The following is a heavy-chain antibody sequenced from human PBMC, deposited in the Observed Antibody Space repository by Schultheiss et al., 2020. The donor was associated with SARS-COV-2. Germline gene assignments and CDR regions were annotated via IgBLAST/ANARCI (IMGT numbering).Heavy chain of an antibody. CDR1: GGTIRSGESY. D-gene: IGHD4-23*01. J-gene: IGHJ5*02. Sequence: SETLSLTCTVSGGTIRSGESYWSWLRQSPGKGLEWFGYIYYSGSTNYNPSLKSRVTISVDTSKNQFSLKLTSVIAADTAVYYCAGRRSGGNWWLDTWGQGTLVTVSS. CDR3: AGRRSGGNWWLDT. V-gene: IGHV4-61*08. CDR2: IYYSGST.